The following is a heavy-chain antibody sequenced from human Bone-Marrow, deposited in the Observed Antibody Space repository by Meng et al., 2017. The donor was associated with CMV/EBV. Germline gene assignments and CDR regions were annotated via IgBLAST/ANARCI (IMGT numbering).Heavy chain of an antibody. J-gene: IGHJ3*02. CDR2: IYSGGST. V-gene: IGHV3-53*01. D-gene: IGHD3-22*01. CDR3: ARDWLNVFDI. Sequence: GESLKISCAASGFTVSSNYMSWVRQAPGKGLEWVSVIYSGGSTYYADSVKGRFTISRDNSKNTLYLQMNSLRAEDTAVYYCARDWLNVFDIWGQGTMVTVSS. CDR1: GFTVSSNY.